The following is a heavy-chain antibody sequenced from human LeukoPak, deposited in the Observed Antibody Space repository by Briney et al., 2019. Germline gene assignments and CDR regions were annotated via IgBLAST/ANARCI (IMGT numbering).Heavy chain of an antibody. CDR3: AREWDSSSFDPRASGDS. V-gene: IGHV4-39*07. J-gene: IGHJ4*02. CDR2: IYSRGST. Sequence: SETLSLTCTVSGSSISSSSYSWAWIRQPPGRGLEWIENIYSRGSTFYNPSLKSRVTISVDTSKNHFSLKLSSVTAADTAVYYCAREWDSSSFDPRASGDSWGQGTLVIVSS. D-gene: IGHD3-22*01. CDR1: GSSISSSSYS.